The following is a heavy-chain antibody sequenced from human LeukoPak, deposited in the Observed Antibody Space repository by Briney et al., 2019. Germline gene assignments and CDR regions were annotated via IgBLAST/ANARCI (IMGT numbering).Heavy chain of an antibody. Sequence: PSETLSLTCTVSGGSISSYYWSWIRQPPGKGLEWIGYIYYSGSTNYNPSLKSRVTISVDTSKNQFSLKLSSVTAADTAVYYCARDTGYCSSTSCFAIWFDPWGQGTLVTVSS. CDR1: GGSISSYY. V-gene: IGHV4-59*01. D-gene: IGHD2-2*01. J-gene: IGHJ5*02. CDR3: ARDTGYCSSTSCFAIWFDP. CDR2: IYYSGST.